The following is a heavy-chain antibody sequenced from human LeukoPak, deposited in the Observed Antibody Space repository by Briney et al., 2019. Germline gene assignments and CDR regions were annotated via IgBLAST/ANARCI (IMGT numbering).Heavy chain of an antibody. CDR2: TKSEAESGTT. V-gene: IGHV3-15*01. D-gene: IGHD3-22*01. CDR1: AFTFSDIW. J-gene: IGHJ4*02. CDR3: TVAQGDSYGYGHYDY. Sequence: GGSLRLSCAASAFTFSDIWMAWVRPAQGQGREWVGRTKSEAESGTTAYASPVKGRSGISIDASKKTLYLQMNSLKTEDTGVVYCTVAQGDSYGYGHYDYWGQGTLVTVSS.